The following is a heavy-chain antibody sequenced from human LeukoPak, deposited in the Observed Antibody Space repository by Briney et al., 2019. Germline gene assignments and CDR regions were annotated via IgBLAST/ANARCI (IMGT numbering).Heavy chain of an antibody. CDR1: GYTFTSYY. Sequence: SVKVSCKASGYTFTSYYMHWVRQAPGQGLEWMGGIIPIFGTANYAQKFQGRVTITTDESTSTAYMELSSLRSEDTAVYYCARASARGYNLIWGQGTLVTVSS. CDR3: ARASARGYNLI. D-gene: IGHD5-18*01. CDR2: IIPIFGTA. J-gene: IGHJ4*02. V-gene: IGHV1-69*05.